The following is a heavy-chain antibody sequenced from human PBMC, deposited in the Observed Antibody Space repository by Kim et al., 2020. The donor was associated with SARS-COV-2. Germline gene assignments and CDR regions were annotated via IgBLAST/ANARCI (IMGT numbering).Heavy chain of an antibody. Sequence: DSVKGRFTISRDNSKNTLYLQMNSLRAEDTAVYYCAKDQLWLVPGDIIDYWGQGTLVTVSS. V-gene: IGHV3-30*02. CDR3: AKDQLWLVPGDIIDY. J-gene: IGHJ4*02. D-gene: IGHD6-19*01.